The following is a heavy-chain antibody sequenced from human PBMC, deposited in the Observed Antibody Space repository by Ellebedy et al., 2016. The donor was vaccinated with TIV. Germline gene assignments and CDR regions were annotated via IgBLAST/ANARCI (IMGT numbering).Heavy chain of an antibody. D-gene: IGHD3-10*02. V-gene: IGHV5-51*01. CDR3: ARRGVFSASFED. CDR1: GYSFSNNW. J-gene: IGHJ4*02. Sequence: KVSCKGSGYSFSNNWIAWVRQMPGKGLEWMGIIYPGDSESIYSPSFQGQVTMSADKSISTAYLQWSSLKASDTAMYYCARRGVFSASFEDWGQGTLVTVSS. CDR2: IYPGDSES.